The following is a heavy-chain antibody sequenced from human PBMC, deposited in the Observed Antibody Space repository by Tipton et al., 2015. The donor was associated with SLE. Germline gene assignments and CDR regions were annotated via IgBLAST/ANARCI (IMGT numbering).Heavy chain of an antibody. J-gene: IGHJ2*01. CDR2: IYYSGST. CDR3: AREYVMSIPKGWYFDL. CDR1: GGSISSHY. D-gene: IGHD6-6*01. V-gene: IGHV4-59*11. Sequence: TLSLTCTVSGGSISSHYWSWIRQPPGKGLEWIGYIYYSGSTNYNPSLKSRVTISVDTSKNQFPLKLSSVTAADTAVYYCAREYVMSIPKGWYFDLWGRGTLVTVSS.